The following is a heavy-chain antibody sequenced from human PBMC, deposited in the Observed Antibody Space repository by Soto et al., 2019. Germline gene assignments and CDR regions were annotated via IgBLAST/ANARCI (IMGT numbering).Heavy chain of an antibody. V-gene: IGHV5-51*01. Sequence: GESLKISCKGSGYRFTSYWIGWVRQMPGKGLEWMGIIYPGDSDTRYSPSFQGQVTISADKSITTAYLQWSSLKASDTAMYYCARGGVVGSTRSYFDYWGQGALVTVSS. CDR3: ARGGVVGSTRSYFDY. CDR1: GYRFTSYW. J-gene: IGHJ4*02. D-gene: IGHD1-26*01. CDR2: IYPGDSDT.